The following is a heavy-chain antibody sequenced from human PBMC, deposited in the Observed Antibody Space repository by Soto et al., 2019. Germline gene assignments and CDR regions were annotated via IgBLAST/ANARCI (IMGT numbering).Heavy chain of an antibody. CDR3: AKAGNSGWYGYYFDY. J-gene: IGHJ4*02. V-gene: IGHV4-39*01. CDR2: IYYSGNT. CDR1: GGSISGSSHY. D-gene: IGHD6-19*01. Sequence: SETLSLTCTVSGGSISGSSHYWGWIRQPPGQGLEWIGSIYYSGNTYYNPSLRSRVTIPVDTSKNQFSLRLNSVTASDTAVYYCAKAGNSGWYGYYFDYGGQGTLVTVS.